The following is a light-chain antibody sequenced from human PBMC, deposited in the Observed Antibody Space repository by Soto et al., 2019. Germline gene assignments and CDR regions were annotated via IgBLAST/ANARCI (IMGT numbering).Light chain of an antibody. CDR2: DAS. CDR3: QLRGDLAMT. CDR1: QYITIY. Sequence: ETVCRHQPGTRAVSPEEVATLSCRASQYITIYLAWYQQKPGQAPRLLIYDASNRATGIPARFSGSGSGTDFTLTIRCREPDDFAVYYCQLRGDLAMTFGQGTRLEIK. J-gene: IGKJ5*01. V-gene: IGKV3-11*01.